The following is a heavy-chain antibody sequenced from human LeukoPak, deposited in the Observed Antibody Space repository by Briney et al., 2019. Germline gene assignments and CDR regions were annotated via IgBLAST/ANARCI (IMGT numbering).Heavy chain of an antibody. Sequence: ASVKVSCKASGYIFISYYIHWVRQAPGQGLEWMGWIKPSSGGTNYAQKFQGRVTMTRDTSISTAYMELSRLGSDDTAVYYCARDLKVRGPVDYWGQGSLVTVSS. CDR2: IKPSSGGT. D-gene: IGHD3-10*01. V-gene: IGHV1-2*02. CDR1: GYIFISYY. J-gene: IGHJ4*02. CDR3: ARDLKVRGPVDY.